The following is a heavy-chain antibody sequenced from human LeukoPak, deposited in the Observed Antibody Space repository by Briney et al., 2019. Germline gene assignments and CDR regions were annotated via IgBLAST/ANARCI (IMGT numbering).Heavy chain of an antibody. J-gene: IGHJ4*02. CDR3: ARDIMWLRDGTLSVDY. CDR2: ISAYNGNT. V-gene: IGHV1-18*01. CDR1: GYTFTSYG. Sequence: ASVKVSCRASGYTFTSYGISWVRPAPGQGLEWMGWISAYNGNTNYAQKLQGRVTMTTDTSTSTAYIELRSLRSDDTAVYYCARDIMWLRDGTLSVDYWGQGTLVTVSS. D-gene: IGHD5-12*01.